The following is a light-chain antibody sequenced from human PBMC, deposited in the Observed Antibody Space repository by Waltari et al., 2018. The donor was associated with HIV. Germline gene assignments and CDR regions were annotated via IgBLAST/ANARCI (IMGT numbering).Light chain of an antibody. CDR2: DVS. CDR1: SNDVGGYNY. J-gene: IGLJ2*01. V-gene: IGLV2-14*03. CDR3: ESYTSTSVWV. Sequence: QSALTQPASVSGSPGQSITISCTGSSNDVGGYNYVSWYQQHPGKAPRLMIYDVSPRPSGVSYRFSGSKSGDTSSLTISGLQPEDEADYYCESYTSTSVWVFGGGTRLTVL.